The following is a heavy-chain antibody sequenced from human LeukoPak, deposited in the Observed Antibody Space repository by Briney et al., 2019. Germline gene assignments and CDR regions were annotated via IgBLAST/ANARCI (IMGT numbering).Heavy chain of an antibody. CDR3: ARWGSYSSLDY. CDR2: ISGSGGST. V-gene: IGHV3-23*01. D-gene: IGHD6-19*01. Sequence: GGSLRLSCATSGFTFSNYAMTWVRQAPGMGLEWVSSISGSGGSTYYADSVKGRFTISRDNSKNTLYLQMNSLRAEDTAVYYCARWGSYSSLDYWGQGTLVTVSS. J-gene: IGHJ4*02. CDR1: GFTFSNYA.